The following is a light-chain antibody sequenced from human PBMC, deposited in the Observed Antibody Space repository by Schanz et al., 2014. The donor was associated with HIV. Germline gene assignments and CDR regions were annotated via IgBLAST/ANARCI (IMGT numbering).Light chain of an antibody. Sequence: QSALTQPASVSGSPGQSITISCTGTSNDVGGYNFVSWYQQHPGKAPKLMIYEVSKRPSGVPDRFSGSKSGYTASLTVSGLQAEDEADYYCSSYAGSNNLVFGGGTKLTVL. CDR2: EVS. V-gene: IGLV2-8*01. CDR3: SSYAGSNNLV. J-gene: IGLJ2*01. CDR1: SNDVGGYNF.